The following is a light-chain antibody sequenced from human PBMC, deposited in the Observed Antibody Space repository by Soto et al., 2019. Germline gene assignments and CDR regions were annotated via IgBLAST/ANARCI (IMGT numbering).Light chain of an antibody. CDR2: LNSDGSH. CDR3: QTWGTGIYWV. CDR1: SGDSSYA. Sequence: QAVVTQSPSASASLGASVKLTCSQSSGDSSYAIAWHQQQPEKGPRYLMKLNSDGSHSKGDGIPDRFSGSSSGAERYLTISSLQSEDEADYYCQTWGTGIYWVFGGGTKLTVL. J-gene: IGLJ3*02. V-gene: IGLV4-69*01.